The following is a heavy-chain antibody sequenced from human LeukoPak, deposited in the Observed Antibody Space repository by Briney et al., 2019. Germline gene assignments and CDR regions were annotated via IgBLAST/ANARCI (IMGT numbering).Heavy chain of an antibody. CDR3: ARGHPPSYYDFWSGYYLPDFDY. CDR1: GGTFSSYA. Sequence: GASVKVSCKASGGTFSSYAISWVRQAPGQGLEWMGGIIPIFGTANYAQKFQGRVTITVDESTSTAYMELSSLRSEDTAVYYCARGHPPSYYDFWSGYYLPDFDYWGQGTLVTVSS. J-gene: IGHJ4*02. CDR2: IIPIFGTA. V-gene: IGHV1-69*01. D-gene: IGHD3-3*01.